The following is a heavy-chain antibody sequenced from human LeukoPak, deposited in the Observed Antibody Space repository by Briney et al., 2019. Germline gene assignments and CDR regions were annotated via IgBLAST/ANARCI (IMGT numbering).Heavy chain of an antibody. CDR2: IYYSGST. J-gene: IGHJ4*02. Sequence: SETLSLTCTVSGGSVNSSSYYWGWIRQPPGKGLEWIGSIYYSGSTYYNPSLKSRLTISVDTSKNQFSLSLSSVTAADTAMDYCRIIYCKATNCFAKGDYWSQGTLVTISS. D-gene: IGHD2/OR15-2a*01. CDR1: GGSVNSSSYY. V-gene: IGHV4-39*01. CDR3: RIIYCKATNCFAKGDY.